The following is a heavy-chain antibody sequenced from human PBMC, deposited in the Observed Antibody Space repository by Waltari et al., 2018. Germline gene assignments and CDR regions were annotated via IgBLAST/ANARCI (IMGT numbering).Heavy chain of an antibody. Sequence: VQLVESGAGLVKPGGSLGLSCAASGFTYSDHCLLWVRQAPGKGLDWVSTISISGNYIYYADSVRVRFTISRDNAKNSLHLQMNNLRAEDTALYSCARDRDPYYHDSTRGAFDIWGQGTMVTVSP. V-gene: IGHV3-21*02. D-gene: IGHD3-16*01. CDR1: GFTYSDHC. J-gene: IGHJ3*02. CDR2: ISISGNYI. CDR3: ARDRDPYYHDSTRGAFDI.